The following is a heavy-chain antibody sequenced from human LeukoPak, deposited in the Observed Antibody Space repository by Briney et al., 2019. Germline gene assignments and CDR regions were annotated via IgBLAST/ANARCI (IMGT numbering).Heavy chain of an antibody. CDR3: ARSARGFFDH. J-gene: IGHJ4*02. Sequence: SGPALVTPTQTLTLTCTFSGFSLSASGMSVHWIRQPPGKALEWLARIDWDDDEYYRTSLKTRLTISKDASKNQVVLTMTNMDPMDTATYFCARSARGFFDHWGQGTLVTVSA. CDR1: GFSLSASGMS. CDR2: IDWDDDE. V-gene: IGHV2-70*11.